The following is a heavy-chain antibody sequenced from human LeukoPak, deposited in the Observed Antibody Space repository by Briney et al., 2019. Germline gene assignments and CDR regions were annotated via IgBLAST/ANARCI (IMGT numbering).Heavy chain of an antibody. CDR2: IYFSGTT. Sequence: SETLSLTCTLSGDSIHAYYWGWLRQPPGKGLAWIGYIYFSGTTKYNTSLESRVNISVATSKNQFSLKLSSVTAADTAVYYCARRRAEGGSNGHDDWFDPWGQGSLVTVSS. V-gene: IGHV4-59*08. D-gene: IGHD6-13*01. CDR1: GDSIHAYY. CDR3: ARRRAEGGSNGHDDWFDP. J-gene: IGHJ5*02.